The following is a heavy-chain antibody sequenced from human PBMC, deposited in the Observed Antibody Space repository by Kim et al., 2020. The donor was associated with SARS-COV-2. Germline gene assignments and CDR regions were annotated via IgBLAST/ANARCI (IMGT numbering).Heavy chain of an antibody. Sequence: SETLSLICSVSGTFVTSSGYYWGWIRQTPGKGLEYIGSRSYTGNTYYNPSLKSRVAQFIDKSKNHFSLNLTSVTAADTAVYYCARHQAGPPTGAAGLEYWGQGILVTVSS. CDR3: ARHQAGPPTGAAGLEY. CDR2: RSYTGNT. CDR1: GTFVTSSGYY. D-gene: IGHD7-27*01. J-gene: IGHJ4*02. V-gene: IGHV4-39*01.